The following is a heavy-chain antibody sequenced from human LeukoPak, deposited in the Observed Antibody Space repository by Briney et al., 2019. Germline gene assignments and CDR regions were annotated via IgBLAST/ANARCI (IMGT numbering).Heavy chain of an antibody. D-gene: IGHD2-21*01. CDR2: IYTSGST. CDR1: GYSISSGYY. J-gene: IGHJ6*03. Sequence: SETLSLTCTVSGYSISSGYYWGWIRQPPGRGLEWIGRIYTSGSTNYNPSLKSRVTISVDTSKNQFSLKLSSVTAADTAVYYCARGVVTTYSYYMDVWGKGTTVTVSS. V-gene: IGHV4-38-2*02. CDR3: ARGVVTTYSYYMDV.